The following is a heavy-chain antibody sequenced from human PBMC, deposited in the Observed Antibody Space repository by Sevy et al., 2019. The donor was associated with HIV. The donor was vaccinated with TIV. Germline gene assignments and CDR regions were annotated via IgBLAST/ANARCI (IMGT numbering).Heavy chain of an antibody. CDR1: GFNFNIYS. CDR3: AREGCTRPHDY. J-gene: IGHJ4*02. D-gene: IGHD2-8*01. V-gene: IGHV3-23*01. Sequence: GGSLRLSCAVSGFNFNIYSMSWVRQAPGKGLEWVSTLSFGCGKINYADSVKGCFIIARDDSKNPLYLQMNSLRAEDTAVYFCAREGCTRPHDYWGQGTLVTVSS. CDR2: LSFGCGKI.